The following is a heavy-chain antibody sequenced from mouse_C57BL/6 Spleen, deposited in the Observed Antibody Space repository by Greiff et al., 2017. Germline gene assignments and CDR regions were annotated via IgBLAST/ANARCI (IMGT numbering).Heavy chain of an antibody. V-gene: IGHV1-69*01. Sequence: QVQLQQPGAELVMPGASVKLSCTASGYTFTSYWMHWVKQRPGQGLEWIGEIDPSDSYTNYNQTFKGKSTLTVDKSSSTAYMQLSSLTSEDSAVYYCARRDGYVAMDYWGEGTSVTVSS. CDR2: IDPSDSYT. CDR1: GYTFTSYW. J-gene: IGHJ4*01. CDR3: ARRDGYVAMDY. D-gene: IGHD2-2*01.